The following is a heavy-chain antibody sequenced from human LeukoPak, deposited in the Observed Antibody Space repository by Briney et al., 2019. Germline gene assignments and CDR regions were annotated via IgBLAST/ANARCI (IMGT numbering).Heavy chain of an antibody. D-gene: IGHD2-15*01. CDR2: INAGNGNT. V-gene: IGHV1-3*01. CDR1: GYTFTSYA. CDR3: ARGDCSGGSCYSDY. Sequence: ASVKVSCKASGYTFTSYAMHWVRQAPGQRLEWMGWINAGNGNTKYSQKFQGRVTMTRDTSTSTVYMELSSLRSEDTAVYYCARGDCSGGSCYSDYWGQGTLVTVSS. J-gene: IGHJ4*02.